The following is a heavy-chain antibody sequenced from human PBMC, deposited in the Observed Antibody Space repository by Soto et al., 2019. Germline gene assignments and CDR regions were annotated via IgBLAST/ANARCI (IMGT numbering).Heavy chain of an antibody. CDR3: ATGAYCSGGSCSDYYYYYYGMDL. J-gene: IGHJ6*02. CDR2: LVVGTGNT. D-gene: IGHD2-15*01. V-gene: IGHV1-58*01. CDR1: GFTFRSSA. Sequence: SVKVSCKTSGFTFRSSAVQWVRQARGQRLEWIGWLVVGTGNTNYAQKFQQRVTISSDRSTNTVSMELSSLTSEDTAAYYCATGAYCSGGSCSDYYYYYYGMDLWGQGTTVTVSS.